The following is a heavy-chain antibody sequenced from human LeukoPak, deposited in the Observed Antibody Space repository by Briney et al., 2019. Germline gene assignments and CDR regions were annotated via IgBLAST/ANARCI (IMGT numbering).Heavy chain of an antibody. J-gene: IGHJ4*02. D-gene: IGHD3-22*01. CDR3: ARGSINYYDSSGIDY. V-gene: IGHV1-8*03. Sequence: ASEKVSCKASGYTFTSYDINWVRQATGQGLEWMGWMNPNSGNTGYAQKFQGRVTITRNTSISTAYMELSSLRSEDTAVYYCARGSINYYDSSGIDYWGQGTLVTVSS. CDR2: MNPNSGNT. CDR1: GYTFTSYD.